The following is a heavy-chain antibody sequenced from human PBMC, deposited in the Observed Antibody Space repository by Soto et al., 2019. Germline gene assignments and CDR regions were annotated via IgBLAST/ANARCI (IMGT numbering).Heavy chain of an antibody. Sequence: PSETLSLTCTVSNDPISPYYWSWIRQPPGKGLEWIGFIYYSGSTTYNPSLKSRVTISVATSKNQFSLKLTSVTAADTAIYYCARPNDAAGPPIYWGQGTLVTSPQ. CDR2: IYYSGST. CDR1: NDPISPYY. CDR3: ARPNDAAGPPIY. D-gene: IGHD6-19*01. J-gene: IGHJ4*02. V-gene: IGHV4-59*08.